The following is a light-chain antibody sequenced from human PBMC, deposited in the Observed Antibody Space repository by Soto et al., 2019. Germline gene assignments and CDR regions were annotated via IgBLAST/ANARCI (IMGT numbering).Light chain of an antibody. CDR2: GAS. J-gene: IGKJ2*01. CDR1: QSVSSN. V-gene: IGKV3-15*01. CDR3: QQYSFMYT. Sequence: EIVMTQSPATLSVSPGERATLSCRVSQSVSSNLAWYQQKPGQAPRLLIYGASTRATGIPARFSGSGSGTEFTLTISSLQSEDFAVYYCQQYSFMYTFGQGTKLEIK.